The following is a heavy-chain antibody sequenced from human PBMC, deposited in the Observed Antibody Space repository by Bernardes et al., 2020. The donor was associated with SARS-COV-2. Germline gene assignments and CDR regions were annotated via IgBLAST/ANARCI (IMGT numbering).Heavy chain of an antibody. D-gene: IGHD1-26*01. V-gene: IGHV3-30-3*01. J-gene: IGHJ4*02. CDR3: VRAGGRELLQRFDY. Sequence: GGSLRLSCGASGFPFSSYAMHWVRQAPGKGLEWVAVISYDGIHQFYADSVRGRFTMSRANTQRTVFLQINSLRLEDTAVYYCVRAGGRELLQRFDYWGQGTLVTVSS. CDR1: GFPFSSYA. CDR2: ISYDGIHQ.